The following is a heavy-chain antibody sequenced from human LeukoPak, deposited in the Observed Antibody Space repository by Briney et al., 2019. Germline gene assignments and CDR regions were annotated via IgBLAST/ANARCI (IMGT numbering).Heavy chain of an antibody. V-gene: IGHV3-9*01. J-gene: IGHJ5*01. D-gene: IGHD3-10*01. CDR1: GFTFDDYG. CDR3: AKDGQNYYGSGSHIFWYNYFDS. Sequence: PGGSLRLSCAASGFTFDDYGMHWVRQVPGKGLEWVSGISWKSSKIGYADSVKGRFTISRDNAKNSLYLQMNSLRVEDTALYYCAKDGQNYYGSGSHIFWYNYFDSWGQGTLVTVSS. CDR2: ISWKSSKI.